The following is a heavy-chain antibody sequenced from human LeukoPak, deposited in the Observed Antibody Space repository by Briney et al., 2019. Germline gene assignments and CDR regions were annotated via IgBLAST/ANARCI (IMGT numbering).Heavy chain of an antibody. CDR1: GLTFTSAW. V-gene: IGHV3-15*01. CDR3: TTHSGNDLRS. Sequence: SGGSLRLSCATSGLTFTSAWLTWVRQAPGKGLEWVGRIKSKSVGETTDYAAPVKGRFTISRDDSENTLYLQMNSLKTKDTAVYYCTTHSGNDLRSWGQGTLVTVSS. J-gene: IGHJ5*02. D-gene: IGHD5-12*01. CDR2: IKSKSVGETT.